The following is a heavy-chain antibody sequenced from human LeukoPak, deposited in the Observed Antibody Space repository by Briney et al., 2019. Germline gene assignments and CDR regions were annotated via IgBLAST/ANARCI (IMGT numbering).Heavy chain of an antibody. Sequence: GGSLRLSCAASGFTFSSYAMSWVRQAPGKGLEWVSGISGSGDTTYYADSVKGRFTISRDNSKNTLYVQVNSLGTEDTAAYYCAKGSYYDSSGSFYFDYWGQGTLVTVSS. CDR3: AKGSYYDSSGSFYFDY. J-gene: IGHJ4*02. D-gene: IGHD3-22*01. CDR1: GFTFSSYA. CDR2: ISGSGDTT. V-gene: IGHV3-23*01.